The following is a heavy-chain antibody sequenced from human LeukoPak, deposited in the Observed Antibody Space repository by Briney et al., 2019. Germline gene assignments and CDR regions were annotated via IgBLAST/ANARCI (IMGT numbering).Heavy chain of an antibody. J-gene: IGHJ5*02. V-gene: IGHV4-39*01. CDR2: IFHSGST. Sequence: SETLSLTCTVSGGSIISSSYYWGWIRQPPGKGLEWIGSIFHSGSTYYNPSLKSRVTISVDTSKNQFSLKVTSVTAADTAVYYCARRGFSGYEGDWFDPWGQGTLVTVSS. CDR3: ARRGFSGYEGDWFDP. D-gene: IGHD5-12*01. CDR1: GGSIISSSYY.